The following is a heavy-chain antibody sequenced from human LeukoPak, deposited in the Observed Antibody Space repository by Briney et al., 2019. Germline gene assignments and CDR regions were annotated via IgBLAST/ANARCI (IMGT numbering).Heavy chain of an antibody. J-gene: IGHJ5*02. CDR2: ISSSGSTI. CDR1: GFTFSDYY. V-gene: IGHV3-11*01. Sequence: GGSLRLPCAASGFTFSDYYMSWIRQAPGKGLEWVSYISSSGSTIYYADSVKGRFTISRHNSKNTLYLQMNSLRAEDTAVYYCARSYYDILTGYINWFDPWGQGTLVTVSS. D-gene: IGHD3-9*01. CDR3: ARSYYDILTGYINWFDP.